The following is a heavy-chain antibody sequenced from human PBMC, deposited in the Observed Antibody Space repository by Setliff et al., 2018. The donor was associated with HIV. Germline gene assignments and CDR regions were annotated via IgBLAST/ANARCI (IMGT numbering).Heavy chain of an antibody. J-gene: IGHJ6*03. Sequence: PSETLSLTCTVSGGSISSYYWSWIRQPPGKGLEWIGYIYYSGSTNYNPSLKSRVTISVDTSKNQFSLKLSSVTAADTAVYYCARGSRGYSYAYYYYYMDVRGKGTTVTVSS. CDR2: IYYSGST. D-gene: IGHD5-18*01. V-gene: IGHV4-59*01. CDR3: ARGSRGYSYAYYYYYMDV. CDR1: GGSISSYY.